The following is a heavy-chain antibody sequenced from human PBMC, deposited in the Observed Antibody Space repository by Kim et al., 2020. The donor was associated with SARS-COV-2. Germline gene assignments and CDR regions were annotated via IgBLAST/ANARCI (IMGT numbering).Heavy chain of an antibody. Sequence: ASVKVSCKASGYTFTSYAMNWVRQAPGQGLEWMGWINTNTGNPTYAQGFTGRFVFSLDTSVSTAYLQISSLKAEDTAVYYCARDPQRTTVTTSFAYYYYGMDVWGQGTTVTVSS. D-gene: IGHD4-17*01. CDR2: INTNTGNP. J-gene: IGHJ6*02. V-gene: IGHV7-4-1*02. CDR1: GYTFTSYA. CDR3: ARDPQRTTVTTSFAYYYYGMDV.